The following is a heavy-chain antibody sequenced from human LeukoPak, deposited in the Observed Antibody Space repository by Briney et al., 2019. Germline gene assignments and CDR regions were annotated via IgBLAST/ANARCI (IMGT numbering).Heavy chain of an antibody. D-gene: IGHD4-17*01. CDR2: MYNSGST. J-gene: IGHJ4*02. Sequence: SQTLSLTWPLSGGSISGSYWSWIRQPPGKGLEWIAYMYNSGSTNYNPSLKSRVTISIDTSKNQFSLKLSSLTAADTAIYYCARGIESYGDYGYWGQGILVTVSS. CDR1: GGSISGSY. V-gene: IGHV4-59*01. CDR3: ARGIESYGDYGY.